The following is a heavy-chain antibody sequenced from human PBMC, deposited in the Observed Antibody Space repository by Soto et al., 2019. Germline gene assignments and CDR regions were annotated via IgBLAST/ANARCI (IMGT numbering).Heavy chain of an antibody. CDR2: IYYSGST. J-gene: IGHJ6*02. V-gene: IGHV4-61*08. Sequence: SETLSLTCAVSGGSISSGGYYWSWIRQPPGKGLEWIGFIYYSGSTNYNPSLKCRVTISVDTSKNQFSLILSSVTAADTAVYYCSRDQMGRAAAGISYYYYYGMDVWGQGTTVTVSS. CDR3: SRDQMGRAAAGISYYYYYGMDV. CDR1: GGSISSGGYY. D-gene: IGHD6-13*01.